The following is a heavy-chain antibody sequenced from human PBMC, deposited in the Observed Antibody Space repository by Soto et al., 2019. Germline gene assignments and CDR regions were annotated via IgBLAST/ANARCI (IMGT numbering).Heavy chain of an antibody. CDR3: AKDPSTGSADL. D-gene: IGHD3-9*01. J-gene: IGHJ5*02. V-gene: IGHV3-33*06. CDR2: IWYDGSNK. CDR1: GFTFSSYG. Sequence: PGGSLRLSCAASGFTFSSYGMHWVRQAPGKGLEWVAVIWYDGSNKYYADSVKGRFTISRDNSKNTLYLQMNSLRAEDTAVYYCAKDPSTGSADLWGLGTLVTVSS.